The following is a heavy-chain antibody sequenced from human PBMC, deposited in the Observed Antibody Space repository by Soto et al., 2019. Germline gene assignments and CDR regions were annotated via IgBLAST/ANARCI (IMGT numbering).Heavy chain of an antibody. V-gene: IGHV1-18*01. D-gene: IGHD2-2*01. J-gene: IGHJ4*02. CDR3: AREGRKYQLPPSPPFHFDY. CDR1: GYTFTSYG. Sequence: QVQLVQSGAEVKKPGASVKVSCKASGYTFTSYGISWVRQAPGQGLEWMGWISAYNGNTNYAQKLQGRVTMTTDTTTSTAYMELRSLRSDDTAVYYCAREGRKYQLPPSPPFHFDYWGQGTLVTVSS. CDR2: ISAYNGNT.